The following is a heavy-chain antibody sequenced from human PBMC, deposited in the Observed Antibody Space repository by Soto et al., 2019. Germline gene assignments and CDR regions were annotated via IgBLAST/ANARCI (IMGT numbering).Heavy chain of an antibody. CDR1: GGSLSNYG. Sequence: QVQLVQSGAEVKKPGSSVKVSCKASGGSLSNYGISWVRQAPGQGLEWMGAIIPVFGTPNYAQKFQDRVTITADESTTTVFTGVRSLTSEDTAVFYCARGDATKIVVTTYYAMDVWGQGTTVTVSS. J-gene: IGHJ6*02. CDR3: ARGDATKIVVTTYYAMDV. V-gene: IGHV1-69*12. CDR2: IIPVFGTP. D-gene: IGHD3-22*01.